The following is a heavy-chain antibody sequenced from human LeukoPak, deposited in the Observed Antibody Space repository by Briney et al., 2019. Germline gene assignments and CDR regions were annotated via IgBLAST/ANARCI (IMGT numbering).Heavy chain of an antibody. CDR2: MNPNSGNT. Sequence: GASVKVSCKASGYTFSSYDINWVRQATGQGLEWVGWMNPNSGNTGYAEKFQGRVTMTGNASINTAYMELSSLRSEDTAIYYCARADGSSSIDYYHLDVWGKGTTVTVSS. CDR1: GYTFSSYD. D-gene: IGHD6-6*01. V-gene: IGHV1-8*01. J-gene: IGHJ6*03. CDR3: ARADGSSSIDYYHLDV.